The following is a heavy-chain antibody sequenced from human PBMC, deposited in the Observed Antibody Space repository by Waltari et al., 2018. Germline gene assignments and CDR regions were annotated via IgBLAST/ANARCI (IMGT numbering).Heavy chain of an antibody. V-gene: IGHV4-38-2*01. CDR3: ARGGPGAGGNWFDP. D-gene: IGHD6-19*01. CDR1: GYSISSGYY. Sequence: QVQLQESGPGLVKPSETLSLTCAVSGYSISSGYYWGWIRQPPGKGLEWIGSIYHSGSTYYNPSLKSRVTISVDTSKNQFSLKLSSVIAADTAVYYCARGGPGAGGNWFDPWGQGTLVTVSS. J-gene: IGHJ5*02. CDR2: IYHSGST.